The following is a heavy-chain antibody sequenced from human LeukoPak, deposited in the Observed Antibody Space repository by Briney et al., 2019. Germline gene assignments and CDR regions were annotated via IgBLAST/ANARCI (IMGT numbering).Heavy chain of an antibody. CDR2: IYYSGST. V-gene: IGHV4-39*07. D-gene: IGHD6-6*01. Sequence: SETLSLTCKVSGGSLSSSTHYWVWIRQPPGKGLEWIGSIYYSGSTYYNPSLKSRVTISVDTSKNQFSLKLSSVTAADTAVYYCARLATPSTMAARGRSWFESWGQGTLVTVSS. J-gene: IGHJ5*01. CDR3: ARLATPSTMAARGRSWFES. CDR1: GGSLSSSTHY.